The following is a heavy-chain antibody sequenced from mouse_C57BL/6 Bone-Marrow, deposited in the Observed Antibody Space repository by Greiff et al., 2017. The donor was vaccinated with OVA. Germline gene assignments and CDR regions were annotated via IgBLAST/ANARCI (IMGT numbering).Heavy chain of an antibody. CDR1: GFTFSSYA. V-gene: IGHV5-4*03. CDR2: ISDGGSYT. Sequence: EVKLMESGGGLVKPGGSLKLSCAASGFTFSSYAMSWVRQTPEKRLEWVATISDGGSYTDYADNVKGRFTISRDKATNNLYLQMSHLKSEDTAMDYSASIYWYFDVWGTGTAVTVSS. CDR3: ASIYWYFDV. J-gene: IGHJ1*03.